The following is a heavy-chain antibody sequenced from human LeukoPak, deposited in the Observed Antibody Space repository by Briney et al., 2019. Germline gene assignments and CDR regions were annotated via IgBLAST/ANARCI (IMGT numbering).Heavy chain of an antibody. CDR1: GGPFTSYA. Sequence: ASVKVSCKASGGPFTSYAISWVRQAPGQGLEWMGRIIPILGIANYAQKFQGRVTITADKSTSTAYMELSSLRSEDTAVYYCARGLTLNRGYSYGYRNTYYYYGMDVWGQGTTVTVSS. CDR2: IIPILGIA. V-gene: IGHV1-69*04. CDR3: ARGLTLNRGYSYGYRNTYYYYGMDV. D-gene: IGHD5-18*01. J-gene: IGHJ6*02.